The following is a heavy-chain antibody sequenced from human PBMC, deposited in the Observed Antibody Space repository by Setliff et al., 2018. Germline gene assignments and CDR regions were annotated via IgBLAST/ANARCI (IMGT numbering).Heavy chain of an antibody. CDR2: LHTSGST. J-gene: IGHJ5*02. V-gene: IGHV4-61*02. CDR3: ARYIPSAGCFDP. D-gene: IGHD2-21*01. CDR1: GGSISSGSYY. Sequence: LSLTCAVSGGSISSGSYYWSWIRQPAGKGLEWVGRLHTSGSTNYNPSLKSRVTISVDTSKKQFSLMLTSVTAADTAVYYCARYIPSAGCFDPWGQGALVTVSS.